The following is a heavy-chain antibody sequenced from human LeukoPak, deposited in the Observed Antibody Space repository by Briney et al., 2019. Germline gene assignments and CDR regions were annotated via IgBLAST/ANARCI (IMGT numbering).Heavy chain of an antibody. V-gene: IGHV1-2*02. CDR1: GYTFTGYY. CDR2: INPNSGGT. J-gene: IGHJ4*02. D-gene: IGHD6-19*01. CDR3: ARVVAVAVSLDY. Sequence: ASVKVSCKASGYTFTGYYMHCVRQAPGQGLEWMGWINPNSGGTNYAQKFQGRVTMTRDTSISTAYMELSRLRSDDTAVYYCARVVAVAVSLDYWGQGTLVTVSS.